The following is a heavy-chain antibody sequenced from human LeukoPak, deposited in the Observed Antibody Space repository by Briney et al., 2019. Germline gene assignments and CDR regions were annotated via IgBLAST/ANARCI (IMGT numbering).Heavy chain of an antibody. V-gene: IGHV3-13*01. CDR1: GFTFSSYD. Sequence: PGGSLRLSCVASGFTFSSYDMHWVRQGTGKGLEWVSAIGTAYDTYYAGSVKGRFTISRENAVNSLYLQMNSLRAGDTAVYYCARLLGYSYGNDAFDIWGQGTMVTVSS. J-gene: IGHJ3*02. D-gene: IGHD5-18*01. CDR2: IGTAYDT. CDR3: ARLLGYSYGNDAFDI.